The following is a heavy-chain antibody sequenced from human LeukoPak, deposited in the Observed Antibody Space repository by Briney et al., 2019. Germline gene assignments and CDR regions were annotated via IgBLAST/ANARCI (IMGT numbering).Heavy chain of an antibody. Sequence: GESLRLSCAASGFTFSSYAVSWVRQAPGKGLEWVSIISGSAGSTYYADSVKGRFTISRDNSKNTLFLQMNSLRAEDTAVYYCAKDRSLDGGNSNGYFDSWGQGTLVTVSS. J-gene: IGHJ4*02. CDR2: ISGSAGST. CDR1: GFTFSSYA. CDR3: AKDRSLDGGNSNGYFDS. D-gene: IGHD4-23*01. V-gene: IGHV3-23*01.